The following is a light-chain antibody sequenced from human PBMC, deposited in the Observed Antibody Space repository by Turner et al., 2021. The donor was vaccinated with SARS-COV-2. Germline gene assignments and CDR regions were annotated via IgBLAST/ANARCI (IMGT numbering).Light chain of an antibody. J-gene: IGLJ1*01. CDR3: SSYAGGNSYV. CDR2: DVI. V-gene: IGLV2-11*02. Sequence: QSALPQPRSVSGSAGQSVTISCTGTSRDVGWYGFLSWFQQYPGKAPKLIIFDVIHRPSGVPDRFSGSKSGNTASLTISGLQSEDEADYFCSSYAGGNSYVFGTGTQVFVL. CDR1: SRDVGWYGF.